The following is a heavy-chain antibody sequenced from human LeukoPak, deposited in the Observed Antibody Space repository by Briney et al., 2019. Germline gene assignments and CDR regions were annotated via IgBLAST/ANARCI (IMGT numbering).Heavy chain of an antibody. J-gene: IGHJ6*02. Sequence: SETLSLTCTVSGDSISTSDSYWGWLRQPPGKGLEWIASIYYSGNTYYSPSLKSRVTISLDTSKNQFSLKVTSVTAADTAVYYCARTTPRHQMTRGSYGMDVWGQGSTVTVSS. CDR1: GDSISTSDSY. CDR3: ARTTPRHQMTRGSYGMDV. CDR2: IYYSGNT. D-gene: IGHD1-1*01. V-gene: IGHV4-39*01.